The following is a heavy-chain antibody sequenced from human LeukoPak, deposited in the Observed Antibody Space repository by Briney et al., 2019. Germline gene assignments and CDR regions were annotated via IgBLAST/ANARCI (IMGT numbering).Heavy chain of an antibody. CDR1: GGSISSYY. CDR3: ARVEEGYGSGRRENYYYYYMDV. D-gene: IGHD3-10*01. CDR2: IYYSGST. V-gene: IGHV4-59*01. Sequence: PSETLSLTCTVSGGSISSYYWSLIRQPPGKGLEWIGYIYYSGSTNYNPSLKSRVIISVDTSKNQFSLKLSSVTAADTAVYYCARVEEGYGSGRRENYYYYYMDVWGKGTTVTISS. J-gene: IGHJ6*03.